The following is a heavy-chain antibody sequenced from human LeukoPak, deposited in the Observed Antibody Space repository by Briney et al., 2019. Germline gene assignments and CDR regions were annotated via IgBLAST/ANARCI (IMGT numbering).Heavy chain of an antibody. V-gene: IGHV4-39*01. D-gene: IGHD2-2*02. CDR2: IYYSGST. CDR1: GGSISSSSYY. J-gene: IGHJ4*02. Sequence: PSETLSLTCTVSGGSISSSSYYWGWIRQPPGKGLEWIGSIYYSGSTYYNPSLKSRVTISVDTSKNQFSLKLSSVTAADTAVYYCARGYCSSTSCYTRLNGKFDYWGQGTLVTVSS. CDR3: ARGYCSSTSCYTRLNGKFDY.